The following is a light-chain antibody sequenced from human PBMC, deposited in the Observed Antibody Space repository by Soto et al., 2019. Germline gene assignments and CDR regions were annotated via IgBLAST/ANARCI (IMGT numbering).Light chain of an antibody. CDR1: STDVGNYNY. CDR2: DVN. J-gene: IGLJ3*02. V-gene: IGLV2-8*01. CDR3: SSYAGSNNWV. Sequence: QSALTQPPSASGSPGQSLTISCTGTSTDVGNYNYVSWYQQHPGKAPKLMISDVNRRPSGVPDRFSGSKSGNTASLTVSGLQAEDEADYYCSSYAGSNNWVFGGGIKLTVL.